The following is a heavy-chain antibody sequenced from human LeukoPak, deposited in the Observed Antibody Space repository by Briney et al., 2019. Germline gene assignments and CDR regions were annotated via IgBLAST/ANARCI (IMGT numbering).Heavy chain of an antibody. D-gene: IGHD5-12*01. CDR3: ARGLRWDDAFDI. CDR1: GGSISSYY. J-gene: IGHJ3*02. V-gene: IGHV4-59*01. Sequence: PSETLSLTCTVSGGSISSYYWSRIRQPPGKGLEWIGYIYYSGSTNYNPSLKSRVTISVDTSKNQFSLKLSSVTAADTAVYCCARGLRWDDAFDIWGQGTMVTVSS. CDR2: IYYSGST.